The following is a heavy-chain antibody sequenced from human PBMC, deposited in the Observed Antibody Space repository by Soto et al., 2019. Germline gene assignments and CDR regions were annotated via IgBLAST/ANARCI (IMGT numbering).Heavy chain of an antibody. CDR3: VKDWSGNNCPCMDV. Sequence: GGSLRLSCAASGFSFSNYAMTWVRQAPGKGLEWVSSISGNAKSTYYADSVKGRFTISRDSSKSTLYLQMNSLRAEDTAIYYCVKDWSGNNCPCMDVWGQGITVNVSS. V-gene: IGHV3-23*01. CDR2: ISGNAKST. D-gene: IGHD3-3*01. CDR1: GFSFSNYA. J-gene: IGHJ6*02.